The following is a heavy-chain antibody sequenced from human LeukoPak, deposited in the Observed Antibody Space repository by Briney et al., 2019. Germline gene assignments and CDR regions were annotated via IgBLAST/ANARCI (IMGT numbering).Heavy chain of an antibody. V-gene: IGHV3-66*01. CDR3: ATSIDSSGYFDFDY. Sequence: GGSLRLSCAAFGFTVSSNYMNWVRQAPGKGLEWVSVIYSGGTTYYADSVKGRFTMSRDNSKNTLYLQMNSLRAEDTAVYYCATSIDSSGYFDFDYWGQGTLVTVSS. CDR2: IYSGGTT. D-gene: IGHD3-22*01. CDR1: GFTVSSNY. J-gene: IGHJ4*02.